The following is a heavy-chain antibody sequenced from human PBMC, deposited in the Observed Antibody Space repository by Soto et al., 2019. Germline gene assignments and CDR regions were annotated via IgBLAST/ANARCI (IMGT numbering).Heavy chain of an antibody. Sequence: PSETLSLTCTVSGGSISSGDYYWSWIRQPPGKGLEWIGYIYYSGSTYYNPSLKSRVTISVDTSKNQFSLKLSSVTAADTAVYYCARDGKHGLWFGELRDWFDPWGQGTLVTVSS. CDR1: GGSISSGDYY. CDR2: IYYSGST. J-gene: IGHJ5*02. V-gene: IGHV4-30-4*01. D-gene: IGHD3-10*01. CDR3: ARDGKHGLWFGELRDWFDP.